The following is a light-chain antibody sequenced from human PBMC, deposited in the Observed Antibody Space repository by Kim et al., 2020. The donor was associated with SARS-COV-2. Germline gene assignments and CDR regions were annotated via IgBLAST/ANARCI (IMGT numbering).Light chain of an antibody. Sequence: VALGQTVRITCHGDGLKSYYATWYQKKPRQAPKRVIYGKDSRPSGVPDRFSGSSSGNTAYLTITGTQAGDEADYYCNSRDSNDYVVFGGGTKVTVL. V-gene: IGLV3-19*01. CDR3: NSRDSNDYVV. J-gene: IGLJ2*01. CDR1: GLKSYY. CDR2: GKD.